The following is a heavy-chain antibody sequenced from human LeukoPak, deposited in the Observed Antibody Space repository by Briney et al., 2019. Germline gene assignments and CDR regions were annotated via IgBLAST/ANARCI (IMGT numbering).Heavy chain of an antibody. CDR3: ARGRYSSRYYLDY. CDR1: GYTFTGYY. V-gene: IGHV1-2*02. D-gene: IGHD6-13*01. Sequence: ASVKVSCKASGYTFTGYYMHWVRQAPGQGLEWMGWINPNSGGTNYAQKFQGRVTMTRDTSISTAYMELSRLRSDDTAVYYCARGRYSSRYYLDYWDQGTLVTVSS. J-gene: IGHJ4*02. CDR2: INPNSGGT.